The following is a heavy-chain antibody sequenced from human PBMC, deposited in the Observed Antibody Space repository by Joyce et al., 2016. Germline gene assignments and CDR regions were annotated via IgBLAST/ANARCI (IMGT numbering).Heavy chain of an antibody. V-gene: IGHV3-23*01. CDR2: ISARGGST. D-gene: IGHD3-3*01. Sequence: EVQLLESGGGLVQPGGSLRLSCAASGFTFSSYAMSWVRQAPGKGLEWVSTISARGGSTYYAGSVKGRFTSSRDNSEDSLYLHMNSLRAEDTAVYYCATWAPTNYDFWSGYSYYFDNWGQGTLVTVSS. CDR3: ATWAPTNYDFWSGYSYYFDN. J-gene: IGHJ4*02. CDR1: GFTFSSYA.